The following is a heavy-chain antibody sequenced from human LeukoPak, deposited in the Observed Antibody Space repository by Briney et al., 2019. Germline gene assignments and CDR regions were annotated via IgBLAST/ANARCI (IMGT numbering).Heavy chain of an antibody. D-gene: IGHD4-17*01. J-gene: IGHJ1*01. CDR1: GYTFTSYA. CDR2: ISAYNGNT. Sequence: ASVKVSCKASGYTFTSYAMHWVRQAPGQGLEWMGWISAYNGNTNYAQKLQGRVTMTTDTSTSTAYLELRSLRSDDTAVYYCARAFGGTHDYGDYFQHWGQGTLVTVSS. V-gene: IGHV1-18*01. CDR3: ARAFGGTHDYGDYFQH.